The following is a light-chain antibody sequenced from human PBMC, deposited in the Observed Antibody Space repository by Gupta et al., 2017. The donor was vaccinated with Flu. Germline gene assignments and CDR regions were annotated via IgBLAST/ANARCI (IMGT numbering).Light chain of an antibody. V-gene: IGLV2-14*01. CDR3: SSDTSTSAFYV. CDR2: DVS. Sequence: QCALSQLASVSGSPGPSVHISCTGSSSDVGRSSSVSWYQQHPATATKLIIYDVSSRPSGISSRFAGSKSGNTASLTISGLSAEDETDYYGSSDTSTSAFYVFGTGTKVTVL. CDR1: SSDVGRSSS. J-gene: IGLJ1*01.